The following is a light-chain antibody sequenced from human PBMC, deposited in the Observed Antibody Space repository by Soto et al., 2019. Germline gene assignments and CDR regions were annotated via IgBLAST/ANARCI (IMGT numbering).Light chain of an antibody. Sequence: QSALAQPASVSGSPGQSITISCTGSSSDDGGYNYVSWYQQHPGKAPKLMIYDVSNRPSGVSNRFSGSKSGNTASLTISGLQAEDEADYYCSSYTRSSTLYVVFAGGTKLTVL. J-gene: IGLJ2*01. CDR1: SSDDGGYNY. CDR2: DVS. CDR3: SSYTRSSTLYVV. V-gene: IGLV2-14*01.